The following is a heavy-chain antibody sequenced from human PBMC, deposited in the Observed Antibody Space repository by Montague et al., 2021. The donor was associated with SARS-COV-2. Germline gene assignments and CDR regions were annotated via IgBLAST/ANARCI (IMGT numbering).Heavy chain of an antibody. Sequence: SETLSLTCTVSGDSISGFYWNWIRQPPGKGLEWIGKIYYSGITNXNPSLKSRVTISVDTSKNQFSLKLISVTAADTALYYCARGVVAATDTSDYWGQGTLVTVSS. J-gene: IGHJ4*02. V-gene: IGHV4-59*13. CDR2: IYYSGIT. CDR3: ARGVVAATDTSDY. CDR1: GDSISGFY. D-gene: IGHD6-13*01.